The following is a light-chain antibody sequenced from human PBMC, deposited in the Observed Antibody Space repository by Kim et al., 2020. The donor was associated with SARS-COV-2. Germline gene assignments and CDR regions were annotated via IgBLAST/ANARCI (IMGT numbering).Light chain of an antibody. CDR2: GAS. CDR3: QQYNNWPWA. CDR1: QSVSSN. J-gene: IGKJ1*01. Sequence: VSPGERATLSCRASQSVSSNLGWYQQKPGQAPRLLIYGASTRATGIPARFSGSGSGTEFTLTISSLQSEDFVVYYCQQYNNWPWAFGQGTKVDIK. V-gene: IGKV3-15*01.